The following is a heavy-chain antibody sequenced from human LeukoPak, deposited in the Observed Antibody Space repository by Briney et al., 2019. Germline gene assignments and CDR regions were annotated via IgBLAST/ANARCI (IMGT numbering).Heavy chain of an antibody. V-gene: IGHV3-23*01. Sequence: GGSLRLSCAASGFTFSTYAMTWVRQAPERGLEWVSVIGADGVNIHYADSVKGRFTISRDNSKKKVYLQMDSLRADDTAVYYCAKYCGGDCFRNFDSWGQGTLVTVSS. CDR1: GFTFSTYA. CDR2: IGADGVNI. CDR3: AKYCGGDCFRNFDS. J-gene: IGHJ4*02. D-gene: IGHD2-21*02.